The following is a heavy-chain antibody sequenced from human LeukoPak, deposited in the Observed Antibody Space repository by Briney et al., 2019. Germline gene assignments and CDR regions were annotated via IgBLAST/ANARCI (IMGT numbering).Heavy chain of an antibody. Sequence: GGSLRLSCAASGFTFSSYAMHWVRQAPGKGLEWVAVISYDGSNKYYADSVKGRFTISRDNSKNTLYLQMNSLRAEDTAVYYCARVGVAVAVSDYWGQGTLVTVSS. CDR3: ARVGVAVAVSDY. CDR1: GFTFSSYA. CDR2: ISYDGSNK. V-gene: IGHV3-30-3*01. J-gene: IGHJ4*02. D-gene: IGHD6-19*01.